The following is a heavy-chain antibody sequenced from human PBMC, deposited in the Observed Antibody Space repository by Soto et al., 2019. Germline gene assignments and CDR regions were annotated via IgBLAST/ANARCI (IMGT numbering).Heavy chain of an antibody. J-gene: IGHJ6*03. Sequence: GGSLRLSCAASGCTFSSYGMHWVRQAPGKGLEWVAVISYDGSNKYYADSVKGRFTISRDNSKNTLYLQMNSLRAEDTAVYYCAKGRYGDYYYYYMDVWGKGTTVTVSS. V-gene: IGHV3-30*18. CDR1: GCTFSSYG. CDR2: ISYDGSNK. CDR3: AKGRYGDYYYYYMDV. D-gene: IGHD4-17*01.